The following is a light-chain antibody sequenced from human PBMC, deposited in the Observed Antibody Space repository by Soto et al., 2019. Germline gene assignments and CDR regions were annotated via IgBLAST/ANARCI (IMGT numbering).Light chain of an antibody. J-gene: IGKJ4*01. CDR1: QGVRDY. CDR2: DAS. V-gene: IGKV1-33*01. Sequence: DMQLTQSPSSLSGSVGDRVTMTCQASQGVRDYLNWYQKKPGEAPKLLIYDASNLQTGVPSRFSGSGYGTDFTLTISSLQPEDIATYYCQQYDNLPSLTFGGGTKVEIK. CDR3: QQYDNLPSLT.